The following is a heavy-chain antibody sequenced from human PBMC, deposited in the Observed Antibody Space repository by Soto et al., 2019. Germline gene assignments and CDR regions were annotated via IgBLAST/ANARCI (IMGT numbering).Heavy chain of an antibody. V-gene: IGHV3-11*01. Sequence: PGGSLRLSCAASGFTFSDYYMSWFRQAPEKGLEWVSYASGSGGVKLYADSVKGRFTISRDNAKNSLYLQLNSLRADDTAVCYCARLGSIAAAGTPDYWGQGTLVTVSS. CDR2: ASGSGGVK. CDR1: GFTFSDYY. D-gene: IGHD6-13*01. CDR3: ARLGSIAAAGTPDY. J-gene: IGHJ4*02.